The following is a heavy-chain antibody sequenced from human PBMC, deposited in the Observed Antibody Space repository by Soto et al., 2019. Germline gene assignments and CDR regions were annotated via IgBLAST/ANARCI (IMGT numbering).Heavy chain of an antibody. D-gene: IGHD1-26*01. Sequence: PSETLSLTCTVSGGSISSYYWSWIRQPPGKGLEWFGYIYYSGSTNYNPSLKSRVTISVDTSKNQFSLKLSSVAAADTAIYYCARARGTYFFDYWGPGTLVTVSS. CDR3: ARARGTYFFDY. CDR1: GGSISSYY. J-gene: IGHJ4*02. V-gene: IGHV4-59*01. CDR2: IYYSGST.